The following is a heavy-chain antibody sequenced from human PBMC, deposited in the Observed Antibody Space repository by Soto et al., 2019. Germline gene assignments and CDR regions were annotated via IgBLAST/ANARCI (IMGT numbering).Heavy chain of an antibody. Sequence: EVQLVETGGGLIQPGGSLRLSCAASGFTVSSNYMSWVRQAPGKGLEWVSVIYSGGSTYYADSVKGRFTISRDNSKNTLYLQMNSLRAEDTAVYYCARSRETPSLLGYYYYGMDVWGQGTTVTVSS. V-gene: IGHV3-53*02. CDR3: ARSRETPSLLGYYYYGMDV. D-gene: IGHD3-16*01. CDR1: GFTVSSNY. CDR2: IYSGGST. J-gene: IGHJ6*02.